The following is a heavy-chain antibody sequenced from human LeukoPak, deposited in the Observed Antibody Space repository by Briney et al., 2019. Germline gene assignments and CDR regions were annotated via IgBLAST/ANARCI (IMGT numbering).Heavy chain of an antibody. J-gene: IGHJ4*02. CDR3: ARSRNYFDY. D-gene: IGHD1-1*01. Sequence: GGSLRLSCADSGFTFSSYSMNWVRQAPGKGLEWVSYISSSSSSIFYADSVKGRFTISKDNAKNSLYLQMNSLRDEDTAVYYCARSRNYFDYWGQGTLVTVSS. V-gene: IGHV3-48*02. CDR1: GFTFSSYS. CDR2: ISSSSSSI.